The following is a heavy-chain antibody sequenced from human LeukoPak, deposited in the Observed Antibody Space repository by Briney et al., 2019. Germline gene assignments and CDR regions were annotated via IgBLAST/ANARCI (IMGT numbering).Heavy chain of an antibody. Sequence: GGSLRLSCAASGFTFSSYSMNWVRQAPGKGLEWVSSISSSSSYIYYADSVKGRFTISRDNAKNSLYLQMNSLRAEDTAVYYCAHGYDSSGSYAFDIWGQGTMVTVSS. CDR3: AHGYDSSGSYAFDI. V-gene: IGHV3-21*01. D-gene: IGHD3-22*01. J-gene: IGHJ3*02. CDR2: ISSSSSYI. CDR1: GFTFSSYS.